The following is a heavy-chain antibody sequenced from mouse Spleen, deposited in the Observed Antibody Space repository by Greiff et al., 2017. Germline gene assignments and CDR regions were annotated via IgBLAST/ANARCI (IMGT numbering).Heavy chain of an antibody. CDR1: GFTFSSYA. Sequence: DVQLVESGGGLVKLGGSLKLSCAASGFTFSSYAMSWVRQTPEKRLEWVATISSGGGNTYYPDSVKGRFTISRDNAKNTLYLQMSSLKSEDTAMYYCARQRYDRGYFDYWDQGTTLTVSS. CDR2: ISSGGGNT. CDR3: ARQRYDRGYFDY. J-gene: IGHJ2*01. V-gene: IGHV5-9-3*01. D-gene: IGHD2-14*01.